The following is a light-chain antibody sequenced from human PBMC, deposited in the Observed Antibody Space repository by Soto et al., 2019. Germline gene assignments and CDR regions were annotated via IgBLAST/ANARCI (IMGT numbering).Light chain of an antibody. Sequence: DIQMTQSPSTLAASVGDTVTMTCRSSSKWLAWYQKKPGKAPKLLIYDVYNLERGVPPRFSGSTSGAESTLTITGLQPDDLETYYCQHTTDFTFGQGTKVEIK. J-gene: IGKJ2*01. CDR2: DVY. V-gene: IGKV1-5*01. CDR1: SSSKW. CDR3: QHTTDFT.